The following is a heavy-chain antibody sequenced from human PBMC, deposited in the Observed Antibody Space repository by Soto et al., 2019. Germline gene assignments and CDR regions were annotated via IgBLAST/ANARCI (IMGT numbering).Heavy chain of an antibody. D-gene: IGHD3-22*01. CDR3: ARDPRPSYESSGYYVSAY. Sequence: PGGSLRLSCAASGFTFSHYSMNWVRQAPGKGLEWVSFISSSSSYIYYADSVKGRVTISRDNAKNSLYLQMNSLRAEDTAVYYCARDPRPSYESSGYYVSAYWGQGTQVTVSS. CDR1: GFTFSHYS. J-gene: IGHJ4*02. CDR2: ISSSSSYI. V-gene: IGHV3-21*01.